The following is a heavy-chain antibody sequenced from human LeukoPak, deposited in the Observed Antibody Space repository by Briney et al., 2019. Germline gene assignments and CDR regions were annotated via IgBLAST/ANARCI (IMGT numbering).Heavy chain of an antibody. CDR2: IYYSGST. CDR3: ARDSLTLYSSGWYGFDY. V-gene: IGHV4-59*01. Sequence: SETLSLTCTISGGSISSYYWSWIRQPPGKGLEWIGYIYYSGSTNYNPSLKSRVTISVDTSKNQFSLKLSSVTAADTAVYYCARDSLTLYSSGWYGFDYWGQGTLVTVSS. D-gene: IGHD6-19*01. J-gene: IGHJ4*02. CDR1: GGSISSYY.